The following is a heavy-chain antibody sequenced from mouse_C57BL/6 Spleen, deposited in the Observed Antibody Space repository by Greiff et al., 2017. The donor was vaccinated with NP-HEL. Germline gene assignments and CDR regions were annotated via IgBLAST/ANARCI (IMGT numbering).Heavy chain of an antibody. Sequence: EVKLVESGGGLVKPGGSLKLSCAASGFTFSSYAMSWVRQTPEKRLEWVATISAGGSYTYYPDNVKGRFTISRDNATNNPYLQMSHLKSEDTAVYYCAREDGSSSAWCAYWGQGTLVTVSA. CDR3: AREDGSSSAWCAY. CDR1: GFTFSSYA. CDR2: ISAGGSYT. D-gene: IGHD1-1*01. V-gene: IGHV5-4*01. J-gene: IGHJ3*01.